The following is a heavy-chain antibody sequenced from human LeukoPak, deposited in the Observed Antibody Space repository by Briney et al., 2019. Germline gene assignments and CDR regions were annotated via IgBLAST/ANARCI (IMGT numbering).Heavy chain of an antibody. V-gene: IGHV4-39*07. D-gene: IGHD2-8*01. CDR1: GGSISSSSYY. CDR2: IYYSGST. Sequence: SETLSLTCTVSGGSISSSSYYWGWIRQPPGKGLEWIGSIYYSGSTYYNPSLKSRVTISVDTSKNQFSLKLSSVTAADTAVYYCARRPAPGWRTNGVCSMGFDYWGQGTLVTVSS. J-gene: IGHJ4*02. CDR3: ARRPAPGWRTNGVCSMGFDY.